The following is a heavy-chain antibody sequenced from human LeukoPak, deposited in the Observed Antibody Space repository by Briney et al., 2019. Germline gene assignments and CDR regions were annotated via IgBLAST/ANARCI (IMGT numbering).Heavy chain of an antibody. V-gene: IGHV3-11*04. CDR3: ARDSTSNSLVVVPAATNY. CDR2: ISSSGSTI. J-gene: IGHJ4*02. Sequence: PGGSLRLSCAASGFTFSDYYMSWLRQAPGKGLEWVSYISSSGSTIYYADSVKGRFTISRDNAKNSLYLQMNSLRAEDTAVYYCARDSTSNSLVVVPAATNYWGQGTLVTVSS. D-gene: IGHD2-2*01. CDR1: GFTFSDYY.